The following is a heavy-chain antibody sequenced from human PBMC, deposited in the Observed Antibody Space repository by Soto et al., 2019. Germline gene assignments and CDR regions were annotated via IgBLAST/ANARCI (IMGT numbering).Heavy chain of an antibody. CDR3: AXIFCGGDSCPDHDAFDL. Sequence: GESLKISCKGSEDSFNTHWIGWVRQMPGKGLEWMGLIYPTDGDTRYSPSFQGQVTISAGKSINTAYLQWSSLKASDTAIYYCAXIFCGGDSCPDHDAFDLWGQGTMVTVSS. V-gene: IGHV5-51*01. D-gene: IGHD2-21*01. CDR1: EDSFNTHW. CDR2: IYPTDGDT. J-gene: IGHJ3*01.